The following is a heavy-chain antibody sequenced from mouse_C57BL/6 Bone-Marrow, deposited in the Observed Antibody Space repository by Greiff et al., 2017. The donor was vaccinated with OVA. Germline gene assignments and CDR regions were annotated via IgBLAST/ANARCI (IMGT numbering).Heavy chain of an antibody. D-gene: IGHD2-4*01. Sequence: VQLQQSGAELARPGASVKLSCKASGYTFTSYGISWVKQRTGQGLEWIGEIYPRSGNTYYNEKFKAKATLTADKSSSTAYMELRSLTSEDSAVYFCASDYPAWFAYWGQGTLVTVSA. CDR2: IYPRSGNT. J-gene: IGHJ3*01. CDR3: ASDYPAWFAY. CDR1: GYTFTSYG. V-gene: IGHV1-81*01.